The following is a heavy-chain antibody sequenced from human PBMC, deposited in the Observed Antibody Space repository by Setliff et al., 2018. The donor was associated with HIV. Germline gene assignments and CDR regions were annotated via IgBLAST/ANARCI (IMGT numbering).Heavy chain of an antibody. D-gene: IGHD3-10*01. CDR2: IRWDGGST. J-gene: IGHJ6*02. V-gene: IGHV3-43*01. CDR3: VRNGAWFGGYYYYGMDV. CDR1: GFTFEHYT. Sequence: GGSLRLSCAASGFTFEHYTMHWVRQVPGKGLEWVSRIRWDGGSTYYADSVKSRFTISRDTSKNSLYLQMHSLRTDDSALYYCVRNGAWFGGYYYYGMDVWGQGTTVTVSS.